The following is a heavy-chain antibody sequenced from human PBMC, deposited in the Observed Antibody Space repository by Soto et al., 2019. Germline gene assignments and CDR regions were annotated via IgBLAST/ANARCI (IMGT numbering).Heavy chain of an antibody. D-gene: IGHD3-3*01. J-gene: IGHJ4*02. CDR1: GFTFDDYA. CDR2: ISWNSGSI. CDR3: ARAGSYYDFWSGYSYFDY. Sequence: EVQLVESGGGLVQPGRSLRLSCAASGFTFDDYAMHWVRQAPGKGLEWVSGISWNSGSIGYADSVKGRFTISRDNSKNTLYLQMNSLRAEDTAVYYCARAGSYYDFWSGYSYFDYWGQGTLVTVSS. V-gene: IGHV3-9*01.